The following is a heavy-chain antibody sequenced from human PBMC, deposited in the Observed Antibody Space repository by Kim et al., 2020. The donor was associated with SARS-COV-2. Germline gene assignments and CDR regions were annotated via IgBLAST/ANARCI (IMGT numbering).Heavy chain of an antibody. D-gene: IGHD6-19*01. CDR2: FDPEDGET. CDR3: ATTRKYSSGWYLLFDY. Sequence: ASVKVSCKVSGYTLTELSMHWVRQAPGKGLEWMGGFDPEDGETIYAQKFQGRVTMTEDTSTDTAYMELSSLRSEDTAVYYCATTRKYSSGWYLLFDYWGQGTLVTVSS. CDR1: GYTLTELS. J-gene: IGHJ4*02. V-gene: IGHV1-24*01.